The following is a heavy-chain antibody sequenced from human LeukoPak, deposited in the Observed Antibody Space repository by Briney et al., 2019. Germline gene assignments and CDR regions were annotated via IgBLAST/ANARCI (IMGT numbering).Heavy chain of an antibody. Sequence: GGSLRLSCAASGFTVSGNYMSWVRQAPGKGLEWVANINQDGSVKYYVDSVKGRFTISRDNAKNSLSLQMNTLRAEDTAVYYCARDIFDYWGQGTLVTVSS. CDR3: ARDIFDY. CDR1: GFTVSGNY. CDR2: INQDGSVK. J-gene: IGHJ4*02. V-gene: IGHV3-7*05.